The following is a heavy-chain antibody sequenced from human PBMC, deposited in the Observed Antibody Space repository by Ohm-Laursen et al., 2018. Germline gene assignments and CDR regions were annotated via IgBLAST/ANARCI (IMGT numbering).Heavy chain of an antibody. Sequence: SLRLSCAASGINLNDHYIDWVRQAPGKGLEWVSTISDSGGRTFYADSVKGRFTISRDNSKNTLYLQMNSLRTEDTAIYYCAKDGNRYFYDTSGSYDSWGQGTLVTVSS. V-gene: IGHV3-23*01. CDR3: AKDGNRYFYDTSGSYDS. D-gene: IGHD3-22*01. CDR2: ISDSGGRT. CDR1: GINLNDHY. J-gene: IGHJ5*01.